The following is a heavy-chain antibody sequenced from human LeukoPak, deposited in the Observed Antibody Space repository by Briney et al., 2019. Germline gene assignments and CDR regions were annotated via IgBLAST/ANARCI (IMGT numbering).Heavy chain of an antibody. D-gene: IGHD1-26*01. J-gene: IGHJ4*02. CDR3: ARDGPGEKSNFDF. Sequence: ASVKVSCKASGYSFTDYYLHWVRQAPGQGLEWMGWINPKSGGTKYAQKFQGRVTVTRDTSINTAYMELSRLRSDDTAVYYCARDGPGEKSNFDFWGQGTLVTVSS. CDR2: INPKSGGT. V-gene: IGHV1-2*02. CDR1: GYSFTDYY.